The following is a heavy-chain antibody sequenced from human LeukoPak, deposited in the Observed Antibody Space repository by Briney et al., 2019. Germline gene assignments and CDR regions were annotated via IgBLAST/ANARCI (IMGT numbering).Heavy chain of an antibody. CDR3: ARDLGYCSGGSCYSRRVYYYGMDV. V-gene: IGHV3-21*01. CDR1: GFTFSSYS. J-gene: IGHJ6*02. Sequence: PGGSLRLSCAASGFTFSSYSMNWVRQAPGKGLEWFPSIRSSSSYLYYTDSVKGRFTISRDNAKNSLYLQMNSLRAEDTAVYYCARDLGYCSGGSCYSRRVYYYGMDVWGQGTTVTVSS. D-gene: IGHD2-15*01. CDR2: IRSSSSYL.